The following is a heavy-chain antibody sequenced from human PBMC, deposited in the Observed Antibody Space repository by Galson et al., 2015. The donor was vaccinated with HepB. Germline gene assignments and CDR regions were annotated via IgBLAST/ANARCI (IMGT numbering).Heavy chain of an antibody. V-gene: IGHV3-21*01. J-gene: IGHJ3*02. CDR3: ARRGLPVQAGGAFDI. Sequence: SLRLSCAASGFTFDTSYMSWVRQAPGKGLEWVSSISSSSSYIYYADSVKGRFTISRDNAKNSLYLQMNSLRAEDTAVYYCARRGLPVQAGGAFDIWGQGTMVTVSS. CDR2: ISSSSSYI. CDR1: GFTFDTSY. D-gene: IGHD3-16*01.